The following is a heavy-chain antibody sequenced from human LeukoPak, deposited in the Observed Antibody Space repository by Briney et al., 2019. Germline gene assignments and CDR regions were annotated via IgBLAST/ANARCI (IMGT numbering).Heavy chain of an antibody. J-gene: IGHJ4*02. Sequence: SETLSLTCTVSDGSIYSYYWSWIRQPPGKGLEWIGHVSYSGSTYYNPSLKSRVTISVDTSKNQFSLRLSSVTAADTAVYYCASEASGSYYDGGYWGQGTLVTVSS. V-gene: IGHV4-59*08. CDR2: VSYSGST. CDR3: ASEASGSYYDGGY. CDR1: DGSIYSYY. D-gene: IGHD1-26*01.